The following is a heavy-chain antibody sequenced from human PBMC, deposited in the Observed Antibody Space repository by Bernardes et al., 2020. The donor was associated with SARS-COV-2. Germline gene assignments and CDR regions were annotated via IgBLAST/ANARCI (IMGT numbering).Heavy chain of an antibody. V-gene: IGHV3-23*01. D-gene: IGHD3-10*01. Sequence: LRLSCAASGFTFSSYAMSWVRQAPGKGLEWVSAISGSGGSTYYADSVKGRFTISRDNSKNTLYLQMNSLRAEDTAVYYCAKVAPLGVRGVEGLDPWGQGTLVTVSS. CDR3: AKVAPLGVRGVEGLDP. J-gene: IGHJ5*02. CDR1: GFTFSSYA. CDR2: ISGSGGST.